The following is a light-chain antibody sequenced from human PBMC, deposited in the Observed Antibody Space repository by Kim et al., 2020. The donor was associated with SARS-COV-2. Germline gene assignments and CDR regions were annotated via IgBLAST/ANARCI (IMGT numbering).Light chain of an antibody. V-gene: IGKV3-20*01. J-gene: IGKJ2*01. CDR2: SAS. Sequence: PGEGATLSCKASRSVCRNCLAWYQQNPGQAPRLLIYSASTRATAIPDRFSGSGSGTDFTLSISRLEPEDSAVYYCQQYGIAPPYTFGQGTKLEIK. CDR3: QQYGIAPPYT. CDR1: RSVCRNC.